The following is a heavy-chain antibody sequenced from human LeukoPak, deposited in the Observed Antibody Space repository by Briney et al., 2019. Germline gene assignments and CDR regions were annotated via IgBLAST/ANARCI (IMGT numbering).Heavy chain of an antibody. CDR1: GFTVSRKY. CDR2: LSSGDTP. V-gene: IGHV3-53*01. J-gene: IGHJ3*02. Sequence: GGSLRLSCAASGFTVSRKYMSWVRQAPGKGLEWVSVLSSGDTPYYADSVKGRFTISRDTSKNTLNLQMNSLSAEDTAIYYCARGGDMVGGSRSAFDIWGQGTMVTVSS. CDR3: ARGGDMVGGSRSAFDI. D-gene: IGHD1-26*01.